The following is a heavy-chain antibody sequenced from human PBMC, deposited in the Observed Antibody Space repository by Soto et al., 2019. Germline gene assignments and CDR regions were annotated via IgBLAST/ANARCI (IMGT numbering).Heavy chain of an antibody. CDR1: GFTFSSYG. CDR3: SRVSRSSANYFDS. D-gene: IGHD1-26*01. Sequence: QVQLVESGGGVVQPGRSLRLSCAASGFTFSSYGMHWVRQAPGKGLEWVAVISYDGSNKYYADSVKGRFTISRDNSKNKLYLQMNSLRVEDTAVYYCSRVSRSSANYFDSWGQGTLVTVSS. V-gene: IGHV3-30*03. J-gene: IGHJ4*02. CDR2: ISYDGSNK.